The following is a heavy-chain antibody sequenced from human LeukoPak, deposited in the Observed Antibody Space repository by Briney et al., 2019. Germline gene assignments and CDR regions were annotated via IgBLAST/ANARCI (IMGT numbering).Heavy chain of an antibody. V-gene: IGHV3-30*04. J-gene: IGHJ4*02. D-gene: IGHD1-1*01. CDR2: ISYDGSNK. Sequence: GRSLRLSCAASGFTFSSYAMHWVRQAPGKGLEWVAVISYDGSNKYYADSVKGRFTISRDNSKNTLYLQMNSLRAEDTAVYYCARETGTDAPFDYWGQGTLVTVSS. CDR3: ARETGTDAPFDY. CDR1: GFTFSSYA.